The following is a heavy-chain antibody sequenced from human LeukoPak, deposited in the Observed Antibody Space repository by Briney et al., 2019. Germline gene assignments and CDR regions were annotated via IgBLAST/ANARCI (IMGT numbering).Heavy chain of an antibody. V-gene: IGHV1-18*04. Sequence: ASVKVSCKASGYTFTSYGISWVRQAPGQGLEWMGWISAYNGNTNYAQKLQGRVTVTTDTSTSTAYMELRSLRSDDTAVYYCARTVSNYWWFDPWGQGTLVTVSS. CDR3: ARTVSNYWWFDP. J-gene: IGHJ5*02. CDR1: GYTFTSYG. D-gene: IGHD4-11*01. CDR2: ISAYNGNT.